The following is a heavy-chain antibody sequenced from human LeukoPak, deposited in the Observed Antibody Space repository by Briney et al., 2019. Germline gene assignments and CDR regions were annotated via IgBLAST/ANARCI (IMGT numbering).Heavy chain of an antibody. D-gene: IGHD2-15*01. CDR3: ARLTVAANNNWFDP. J-gene: IGHJ5*02. CDR2: IYYSGST. CDR1: GGSISNNHYY. V-gene: IGHV4-39*01. Sequence: SETLSLTCTVSGGSISNNHYYWGWIRQPPGKGLEWIGSIYYSGSTYYNPSLKSRVTISVDTSKNQFSLKLSSVTAADTAVYYCARLTVAANNNWFDPWGQGTLVTVSS.